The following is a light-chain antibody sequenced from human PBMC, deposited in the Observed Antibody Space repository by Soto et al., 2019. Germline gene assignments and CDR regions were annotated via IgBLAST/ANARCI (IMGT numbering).Light chain of an antibody. V-gene: IGKV1-5*01. CDR3: QQYNDYWTT. CDR1: QSINNW. J-gene: IGKJ2*01. Sequence: DIQMTQSPSTLSASVGDRVTITCRASQSINNWLAWYQQKPGKAPKPLIYDASSLESGVPSRFSGSGSGTEFSLTISSLQPYDFATYYCQQYNDYWTTLGQGTRVDIK. CDR2: DAS.